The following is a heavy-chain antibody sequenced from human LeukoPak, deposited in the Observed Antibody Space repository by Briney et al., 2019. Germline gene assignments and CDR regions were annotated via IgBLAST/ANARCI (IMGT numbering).Heavy chain of an antibody. D-gene: IGHD6-19*01. V-gene: IGHV4-61*01. J-gene: IGHJ5*02. Sequence: SETLSLTCTVSGGSVSNSLYYWSWIRQPPGKGLEWIGYIYYNGDTNYNPSLKSRVTISVDTSKNQFSLKLSSVTAADTAVYYCARDLEAVGWFDPWGQGTLVTVSS. CDR1: GGSVSNSLYY. CDR2: IYYNGDT. CDR3: ARDLEAVGWFDP.